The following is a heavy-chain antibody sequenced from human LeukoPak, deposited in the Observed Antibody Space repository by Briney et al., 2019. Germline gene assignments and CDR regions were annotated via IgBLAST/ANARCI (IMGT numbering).Heavy chain of an antibody. J-gene: IGHJ4*02. CDR1: GGSFSGYY. Sequence: SETLSLTCAVYGGSFSGYYWSWIRQPPGKGLEWIGEINHSGSTNYNPSLKSRVTISVDTSKNQFSLKLSSVTAADTAVYYCARATEYYFDYWGQGTLVTVSS. CDR2: INHSGST. V-gene: IGHV4-34*01. CDR3: ARATEYYFDY. D-gene: IGHD5-12*01.